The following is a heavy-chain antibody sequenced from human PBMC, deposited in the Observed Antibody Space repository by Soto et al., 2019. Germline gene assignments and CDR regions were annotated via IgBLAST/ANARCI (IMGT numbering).Heavy chain of an antibody. D-gene: IGHD4-17*01. CDR1: GFTFSSYA. CDR2: ITGSGGSK. V-gene: IGHV3-23*01. Sequence: EVQLLESGGGLVQPGGSLRLSCAPSGFTFSSYAMNWVRQAPWKGLEWVSAITGSGGSKWYADSVKGRFTISRDNSKNTLYLQMNSLRAEDTALYYCANYYGDYAGGEFFQHWGQGTLVTVSS. J-gene: IGHJ1*01. CDR3: ANYYGDYAGGEFFQH.